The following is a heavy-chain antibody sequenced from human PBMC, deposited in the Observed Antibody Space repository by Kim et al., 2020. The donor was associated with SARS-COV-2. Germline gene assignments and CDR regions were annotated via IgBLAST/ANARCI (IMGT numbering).Heavy chain of an antibody. Sequence: SETLSLTCTVSGGSISSYYWSWIRQPPGKGLEWIGYIYYSGSTNYNPSLKSRVTISVDTSKNQFSLKLSSVTAADTAVYYCARGHYDPFYYYYMDVWGKGTTVTVSS. J-gene: IGHJ6*03. V-gene: IGHV4-59*01. D-gene: IGHD3-3*01. CDR1: GGSISSYY. CDR3: ARGHYDPFYYYYMDV. CDR2: IYYSGST.